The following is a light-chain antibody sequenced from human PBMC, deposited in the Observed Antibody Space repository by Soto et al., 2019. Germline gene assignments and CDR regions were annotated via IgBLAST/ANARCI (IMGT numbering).Light chain of an antibody. J-gene: IGKJ1*01. V-gene: IGKV1-5*01. CDR3: PQYTSYSWP. CDR2: DAS. CDR1: QSISSW. Sequence: DTQLTLSPSTLSASVADRVTITCRASQSISSWLAWYQQKPGKAPKLLIYDASSLESGVPSRFSGSGSGTEFTLTISSLQPDDFATYYCPQYTSYSWPFGQGAKVDIK.